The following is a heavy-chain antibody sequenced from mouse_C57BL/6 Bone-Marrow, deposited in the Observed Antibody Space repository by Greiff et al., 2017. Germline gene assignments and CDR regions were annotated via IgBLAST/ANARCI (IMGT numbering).Heavy chain of an antibody. J-gene: IGHJ3*01. CDR2: LYPGSGST. D-gene: IGHD1-1*01. CDR3: AKADNYTWFAY. Sequence: QVQLKQPGAELVKPGASVKMSCKASGYTFTSYWITWVKQRPGQGLEWIGDLYPGSGSTNYNEKFKSKDTLTVDTSSSTAYMQLSSLTSEYSAVYYCAKADNYTWFAYWGQGTRFTVSA. V-gene: IGHV1-55*01. CDR1: GYTFTSYW.